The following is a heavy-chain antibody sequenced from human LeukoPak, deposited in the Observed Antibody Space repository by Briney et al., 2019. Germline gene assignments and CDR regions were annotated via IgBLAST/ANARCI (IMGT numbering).Heavy chain of an antibody. V-gene: IGHV4-34*01. CDR3: ARQYYYDGYGMDV. CDR2: INHSGST. CDR1: GGSFSGYY. Sequence: SETLSLTCAVYGGSFSGYYWSWIRQPPGKGLEWIGEINHSGSTNYNPSLKSRVTISVDTSKNRFSLKLSSVTAADTAVYYCARQYYYDGYGMDVWGQGTTVTVSS. J-gene: IGHJ6*02. D-gene: IGHD3-22*01.